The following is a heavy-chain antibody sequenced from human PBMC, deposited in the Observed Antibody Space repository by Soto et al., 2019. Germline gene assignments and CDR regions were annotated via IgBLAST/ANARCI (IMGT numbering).Heavy chain of an antibody. V-gene: IGHV3-30-3*01. CDR3: AGDTVPNGYNYCDFGMDA. Sequence: QVHLVESGGGVVQPGRSLRLSCAASGFTFSNYAMHWVRQAPGKGLEWVAVISYDGSDKYNANSVKGRFTISRDNSKNTSYLQMKCLTAEDTAVYYCAGDTVPNGYNYCDFGMDAWGQGTTVTV. D-gene: IGHD5-18*01. J-gene: IGHJ6*02. CDR2: ISYDGSDK. CDR1: GFTFSNYA.